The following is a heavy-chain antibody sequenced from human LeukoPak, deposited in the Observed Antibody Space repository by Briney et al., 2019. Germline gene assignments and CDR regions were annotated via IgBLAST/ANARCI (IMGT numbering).Heavy chain of an antibody. CDR2: ISWNSGSI. V-gene: IGHV3-9*01. CDR1: GFTFDDYA. D-gene: IGHD5-18*01. J-gene: IGHJ5*02. CDR3: AKGRYSYGPNWFDP. Sequence: PGGSLRLSCAASGFTFDDYAMHWVRQAPGKGLEGVSGISWNSGSIGYADSVKGRFTISRDNAKNSLYLQMNSLRAEDTALYYCAKGRYSYGPNWFDPWGQGTLVTVSS.